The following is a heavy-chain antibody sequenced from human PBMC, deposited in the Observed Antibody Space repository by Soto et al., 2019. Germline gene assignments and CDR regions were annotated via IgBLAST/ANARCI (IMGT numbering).Heavy chain of an antibody. CDR3: AKNSGGTSCSGLDY. D-gene: IGHD2-15*01. CDR1: GFTFSSYA. Sequence: EVQLLESGGGLVQPGGSLRLSCVASGFTFSSYAMSWVRQAPGKGLEWVSGISGSGGSTYYADSMKGRFTISRDNSNNTLYLQMNSLRAEDTAVYYCAKNSGGTSCSGLDYWGQGTLVTVSS. V-gene: IGHV3-23*01. CDR2: ISGSGGST. J-gene: IGHJ4*02.